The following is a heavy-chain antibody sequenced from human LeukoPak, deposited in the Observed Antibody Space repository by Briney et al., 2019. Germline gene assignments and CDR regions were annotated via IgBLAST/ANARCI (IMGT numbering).Heavy chain of an antibody. J-gene: IGHJ4*02. CDR1: GFTFSSYG. Sequence: GGSLRLSCAASGFTFSSYGMHWVRQAPGKGLEWVAFIRYDGSNKYYADSVKGRFTISRDNSKNTLYLQMNSLRAEDTAVYYCARGDSSAWYFDYWGQGTLVTVSS. D-gene: IGHD6-19*01. CDR2: IRYDGSNK. CDR3: ARGDSSAWYFDY. V-gene: IGHV3-30*02.